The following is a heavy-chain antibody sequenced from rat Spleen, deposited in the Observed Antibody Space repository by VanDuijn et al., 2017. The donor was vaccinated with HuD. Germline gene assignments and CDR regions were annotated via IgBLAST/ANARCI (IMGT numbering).Heavy chain of an antibody. Sequence: EVKLLESGGGLVQPGGSLRLSCAASGFTFTDFYMSWIRQPPGKTPEWLGVIRKKANGYTTEYNPSVKGRFTISRDNSQNILYLQMYTLRAEDTAIYYCARGHPLYYFDYWGQGVMVTVSS. CDR1: GFTFTDFY. D-gene: IGHD3-2*01. CDR3: ARGHPLYYFDY. J-gene: IGHJ2*01. CDR2: IRKKANGYTT. V-gene: IGHV7-7*01.